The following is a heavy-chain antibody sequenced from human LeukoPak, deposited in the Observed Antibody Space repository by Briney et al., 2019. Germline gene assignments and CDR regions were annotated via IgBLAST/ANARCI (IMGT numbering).Heavy chain of an antibody. Sequence: SVKVSCKASGGTFISYAISWVRQAPGQGLEWMGRIIPIFGTANYAQKFQGRVTITTDESTSTAYMELSRLRSEDTAVYYCARDQESGYDPYYFDYWGQGTLVTVSS. CDR2: IIPIFGTA. V-gene: IGHV1-69*05. CDR3: ARDQESGYDPYYFDY. CDR1: GGTFISYA. J-gene: IGHJ4*02. D-gene: IGHD5-12*01.